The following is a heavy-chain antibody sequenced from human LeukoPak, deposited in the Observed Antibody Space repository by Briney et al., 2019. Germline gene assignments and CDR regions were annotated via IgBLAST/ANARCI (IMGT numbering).Heavy chain of an antibody. V-gene: IGHV4-4*07. D-gene: IGHD6-13*01. J-gene: IGHJ4*02. CDR3: ARDHSSSWYYFDY. CDR1: GGSISSYY. Sequence: SETLSLTCTVSGGSISSYYGSWIRQPAGKGREGMGRIYNSGSTNYNPSLKSRVPLSVATSKNQFSLKLSSVTAADTAVYYCARDHSSSWYYFDYWGQGTLVTVSS. CDR2: IYNSGST.